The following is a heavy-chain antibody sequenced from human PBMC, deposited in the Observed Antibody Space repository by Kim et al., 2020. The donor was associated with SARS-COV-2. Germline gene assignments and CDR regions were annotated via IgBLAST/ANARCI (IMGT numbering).Heavy chain of an antibody. J-gene: IGHJ6*02. CDR1: GFTFSSYA. V-gene: IGHV3-30-3*01. D-gene: IGHD2-2*01. CDR3: AREYCSSTSCYLSYSGVYYYYGMDV. Sequence: GGSLRLSCAASGFTFSSYAMHWVRQAPGKGLEWVAVISYDGSNKYYADSVKGRFTISRDNSKNTLYLQMNSLRAEDTAVYYCAREYCSSTSCYLSYSGVYYYYGMDVWGQGTTVTVSS. CDR2: ISYDGSNK.